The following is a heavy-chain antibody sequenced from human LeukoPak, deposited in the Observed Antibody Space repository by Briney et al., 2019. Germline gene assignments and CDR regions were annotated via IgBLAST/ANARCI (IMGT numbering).Heavy chain of an antibody. CDR1: GFTFSNYG. CDR2: ISYDGSYK. D-gene: IGHD1-1*01. CDR3: TKSYRNVRQGDAFDI. J-gene: IGHJ3*02. Sequence: GGSLRLSCAASGFTFSNYGMHWVRQAPGKGLEWVAVISYDGSYKYYADSVKGRFTISRDNSKNTVYVQMNSLRAEDTAVYYCTKSYRNVRQGDAFDIWGQGTMVTVSS. V-gene: IGHV3-30*18.